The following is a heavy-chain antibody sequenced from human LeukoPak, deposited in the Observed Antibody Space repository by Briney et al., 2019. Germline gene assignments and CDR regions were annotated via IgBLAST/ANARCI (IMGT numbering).Heavy chain of an antibody. CDR2: IKQDGSET. CDR3: ARDSLGVSSYVS. D-gene: IGHD3-10*01. V-gene: IGHV3-7*04. CDR1: GFTFNNHY. Sequence: GGSLRLSCAASGFTFNNHYMTWVRQAPGKGLEWVANIKQDGSETYYLDSVKGRFTISRDNAKNSLYLQLNNVRAEDTAVYYCARDSLGVSSYVSWGQGTLVTVSS. J-gene: IGHJ5*02.